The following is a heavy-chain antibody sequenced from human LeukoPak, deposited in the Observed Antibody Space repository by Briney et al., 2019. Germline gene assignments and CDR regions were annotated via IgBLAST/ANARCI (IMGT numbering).Heavy chain of an antibody. CDR2: IKQDGSEK. V-gene: IGHV3-7*03. CDR1: GFTFSSYW. J-gene: IGHJ4*02. CDR3: ARDEDYYDSSGPSDY. D-gene: IGHD3-22*01. Sequence: GGSLRLSCAASGFTFSSYWMSWVRQAPGKGLEWVANIKQDGSEKYYVDSVKGRFTISRDNAKNPLYLQMNSLRAEDTAVYYCARDEDYYDSSGPSDYWGQGTLVTVSS.